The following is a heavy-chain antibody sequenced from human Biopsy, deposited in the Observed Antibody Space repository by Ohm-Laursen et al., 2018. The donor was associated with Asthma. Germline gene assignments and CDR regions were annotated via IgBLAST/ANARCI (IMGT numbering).Heavy chain of an antibody. J-gene: IGHJ6*02. CDR1: GVTFSTYG. CDR3: ARKIAARGGMGV. Sequence: SLRLSCSASGVTFSTYGMHWVRQAPGKGLEWVSFIWYDGRKKTYAESVKGRFTISRDNSKNTLYLQMNSLRAEDTAVYYCARKIAARGGMGVWGQGTTVTVSS. V-gene: IGHV3-33*01. CDR2: IWYDGRKK. D-gene: IGHD6-6*01.